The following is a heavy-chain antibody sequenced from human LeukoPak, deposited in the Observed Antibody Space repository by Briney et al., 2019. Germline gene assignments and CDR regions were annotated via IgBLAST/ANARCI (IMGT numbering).Heavy chain of an antibody. CDR3: AREYSGSYSTRGSLDY. CDR2: IYTSGST. J-gene: IGHJ4*02. CDR1: GGSISSYY. D-gene: IGHD1-26*01. Sequence: PSETLSLTCTVSGGSISSYYWSWIRQPAGKGLEWIGRIYTSGSTNYNPSLKSRVTMSVDTSKNQSSLKLSSVTAADTAVYYCAREYSGSYSTRGSLDYWGQGTLVTVSS. V-gene: IGHV4-4*07.